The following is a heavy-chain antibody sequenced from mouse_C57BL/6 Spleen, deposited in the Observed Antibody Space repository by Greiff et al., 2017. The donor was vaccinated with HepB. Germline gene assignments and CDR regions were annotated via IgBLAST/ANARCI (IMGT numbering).Heavy chain of an antibody. V-gene: IGHV1-15*01. CDR2: IDPETGGT. CDR3: TKSDYYGSRFAY. Sequence: QVQLQHSGAELVRPGASVTLSCKASGYTFTDYEMHWVKQTPVHGLEWIGAIDPETGGTAYNQKFKGKAILTADKSSSTAYMELSSLTSEDSAVYYCTKSDYYGSRFAYWGQGTLVTVSA. J-gene: IGHJ3*01. CDR1: GYTFTDYE. D-gene: IGHD1-1*01.